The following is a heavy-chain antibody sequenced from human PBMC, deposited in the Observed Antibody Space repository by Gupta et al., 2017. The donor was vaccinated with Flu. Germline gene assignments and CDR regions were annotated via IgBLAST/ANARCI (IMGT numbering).Heavy chain of an antibody. CDR1: GGSIYSTTYH. CDR3: AKKFGFFGHLDT. Sequence: QLQESGPGLVKSSETLSLICSVSGGSIYSTTYHWGWIRQAPGKGLEWIATVDKNGNTLYNPSLRGRVVVSVEASKNQFSLKLNSVTAADTAVYFCAKKFGFFGHLDTWGQGALLTVSS. D-gene: IGHD3/OR15-3a*01. J-gene: IGHJ4*02. CDR2: VDKNGNT. V-gene: IGHV4-39*01.